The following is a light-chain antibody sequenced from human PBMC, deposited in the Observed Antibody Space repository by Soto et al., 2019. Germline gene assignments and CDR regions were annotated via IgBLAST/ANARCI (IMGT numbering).Light chain of an antibody. Sequence: QSALTQPASVSGSPGQSITISCTGTSSDVGGYNYVSWYQQHPGKAPKLMIYEVSNRPSGVSIRFSGSKSGNTASLTISGLQAEDEGDYYCSSYTSSSTLLFGGGTKVTVL. V-gene: IGLV2-14*01. J-gene: IGLJ2*01. CDR1: SSDVGGYNY. CDR3: SSYTSSSTLL. CDR2: EVS.